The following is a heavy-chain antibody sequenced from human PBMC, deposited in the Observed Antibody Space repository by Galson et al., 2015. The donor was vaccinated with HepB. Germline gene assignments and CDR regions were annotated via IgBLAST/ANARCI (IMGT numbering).Heavy chain of an antibody. CDR2: IAVSDSHS. J-gene: IGHJ6*02. Sequence: QSGAEVKKPGESLRISCKGSRNSFSSYWINWVRQMPGKGLEWMGRIAVSDSHSNYSPSFQGHVTMSVDKSISTAYLQWSSLKASDTAMYYCARMYNWNDEGIYGMDVWGQGTTVTVSS. V-gene: IGHV5-10-1*01. CDR1: RNSFSSYW. CDR3: ARMYNWNDEGIYGMDV. D-gene: IGHD1-1*01.